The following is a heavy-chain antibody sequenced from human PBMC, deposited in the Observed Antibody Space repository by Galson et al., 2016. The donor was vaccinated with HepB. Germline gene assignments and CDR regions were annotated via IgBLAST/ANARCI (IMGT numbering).Heavy chain of an antibody. CDR1: GFIFSSYG. Sequence: SLRLSCAASGFIFSSYGMHWVRQSPGKGLESVAFICFDGSKKYYADSVQGRVSISRDNSKNTLYLQMNSLRADDTAVYYCAKKSLVAGTATYVFDNWGQGTLVTVSS. V-gene: IGHV3-33*06. D-gene: IGHD6-19*01. CDR3: AKKSLVAGTATYVFDN. CDR2: ICFDGSKK. J-gene: IGHJ4*02.